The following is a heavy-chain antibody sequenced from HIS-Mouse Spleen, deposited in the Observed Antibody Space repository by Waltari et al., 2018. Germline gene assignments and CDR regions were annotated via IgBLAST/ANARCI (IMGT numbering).Heavy chain of an antibody. Sequence: QVQLVQSGAEVKKPGASVKVSCKASGYTFTGYYMHWVRQAPGQGLEWMGWINPNSGGKNYEQNFQGRVTMTRETSISTAYMEWSGRRSDDTALYYWARGWGGGLEGWGQGTLVTVSS. CDR3: ARGWGGGLEG. CDR1: GYTFTGYY. D-gene: IGHD3-16*01. CDR2: INPNSGGK. J-gene: IGHJ4*02. V-gene: IGHV1-2*02.